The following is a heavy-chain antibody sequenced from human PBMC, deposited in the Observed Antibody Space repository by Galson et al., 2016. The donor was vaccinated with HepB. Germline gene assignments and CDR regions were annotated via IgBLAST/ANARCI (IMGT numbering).Heavy chain of an antibody. Sequence: TLSLTCAVSGGSINTGGYSWTWIRQSPGKGLEWIGYIFHRGSPYYNTSLRSRVSISIDRSMNQFSLNLTSVTAADTAVYYCASSNTVTAAVGAFDVWGQGAMVIVSS. CDR1: GGSINTGGYS. V-gene: IGHV4-30-2*06. J-gene: IGHJ3*01. D-gene: IGHD4-17*01. CDR2: IFHRGSP. CDR3: ASSNTVTAAVGAFDV.